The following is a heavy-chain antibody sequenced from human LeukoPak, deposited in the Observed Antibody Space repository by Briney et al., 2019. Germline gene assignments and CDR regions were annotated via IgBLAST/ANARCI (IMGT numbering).Heavy chain of an antibody. D-gene: IGHD6-13*01. Sequence: SGTLSLTCAVPGDSFSVTIYYCGCIRQPPGTGLEWLLSVYCSGTTYYNPSLKSRVTISVDTSENQFSLKLSSVTAADTAVYYCARQGAYDSTWCDFDYWGQGTLVTVSS. J-gene: IGHJ4*02. CDR1: GDSFSVTIYY. CDR3: ARQGAYDSTWCDFDY. V-gene: IGHV4-39*01. CDR2: VYCSGTT.